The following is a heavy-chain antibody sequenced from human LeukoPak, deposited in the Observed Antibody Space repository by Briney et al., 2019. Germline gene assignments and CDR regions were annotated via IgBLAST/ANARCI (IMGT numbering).Heavy chain of an antibody. J-gene: IGHJ4*02. V-gene: IGHV4-4*02. CDR2: IYHSGNT. CDR1: GGSISSSNW. Sequence: SETLSLTCAVSGGSISSSNWWSWVRQPPGKGLEWIGEIYHSGNTNHNPSLKSRVTISVDKSKNQFSLKLSSVTAADTAVYYCARIGPGYCGGDCYLFDYWGQGTLVTVSS. D-gene: IGHD2-21*02. CDR3: ARIGPGYCGGDCYLFDY.